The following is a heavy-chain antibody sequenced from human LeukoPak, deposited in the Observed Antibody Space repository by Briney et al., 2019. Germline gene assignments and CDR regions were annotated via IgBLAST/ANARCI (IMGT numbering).Heavy chain of an antibody. Sequence: ASVKVSCKASGYTFTGYYMHWVRQAPGQGLEWMGWINPNSGGTNYAQKFQGRVTMTRDTSISTAYMELSRLRSDDTAVYYCARDLVTDAGEVEWLFIWGQGTLVTVSS. CDR3: ARDLVTDAGEVEWLFI. J-gene: IGHJ4*02. V-gene: IGHV1-2*02. D-gene: IGHD3-3*01. CDR2: INPNSGGT. CDR1: GYTFTGYY.